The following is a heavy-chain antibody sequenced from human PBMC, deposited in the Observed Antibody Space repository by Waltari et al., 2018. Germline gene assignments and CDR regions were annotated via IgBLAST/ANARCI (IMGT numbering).Heavy chain of an antibody. Sequence: QVQLQQWGAGLLKPSETLSLTCAVYGGSFSGYYWSWIRQPPGKGLEWIGEINHSGSTNYNPSLKSRVTISVDTSKNQFSLKLSSVTAADTAVYYCAGDGYSSSWLSIDYWGQGTLVTVSS. CDR3: AGDGYSSSWLSIDY. CDR2: INHSGST. J-gene: IGHJ4*02. V-gene: IGHV4-34*01. CDR1: GGSFSGYY. D-gene: IGHD6-13*01.